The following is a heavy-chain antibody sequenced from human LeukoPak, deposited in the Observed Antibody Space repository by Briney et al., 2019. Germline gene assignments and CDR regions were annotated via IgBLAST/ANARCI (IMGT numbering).Heavy chain of an antibody. CDR2: IYHSGST. Sequence: PETLSLTCAVSGGSISSSDWWSWVRQPPGKGLEWIGEIYHSGSTNYNPSLKSRVTMSVDKSKNQFSLKLSSVTAADTAVYYCARNTAGDPNYFDYWGQGTLVTVSS. CDR1: GGSISSSDW. J-gene: IGHJ4*02. V-gene: IGHV4-4*03. CDR3: ARNTAGDPNYFDY. D-gene: IGHD5-18*01.